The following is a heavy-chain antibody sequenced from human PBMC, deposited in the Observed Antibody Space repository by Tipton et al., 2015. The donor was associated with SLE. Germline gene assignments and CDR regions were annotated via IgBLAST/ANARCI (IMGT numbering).Heavy chain of an antibody. CDR1: GYKFSNYW. J-gene: IGHJ6*03. Sequence: VQLVQSGAEVKKPEESLKISCQGSGYKFSNYWIAWVRQMPGQGLEWMGIIYPGDSETRYSPSFQGQVTISADKSTSTAYLQWSSLKASDTAMYYCVRHVGPRGHNYASYYYTDVWGNGTTVTVSS. CDR3: VRHVGPRGHNYASYYYTDV. D-gene: IGHD5-18*01. CDR2: IYPGDSET. V-gene: IGHV5-51*01.